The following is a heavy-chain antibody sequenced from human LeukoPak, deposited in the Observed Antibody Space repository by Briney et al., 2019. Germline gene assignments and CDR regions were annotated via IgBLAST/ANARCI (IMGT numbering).Heavy chain of an antibody. Sequence: PSQTLSLTCTVTGGSIMTYNYYWSWIRQPAGKTLEWIGRIYGTGRTNYNPSFQSRVTMSVDTSKNQFSLKLSSVTAADTAVYYCARDVVAAVGSFDYWGQGTQVTVSS. CDR2: IYGTGRT. CDR3: ARDVVAAVGSFDY. J-gene: IGHJ4*02. V-gene: IGHV4-61*02. D-gene: IGHD2-2*01. CDR1: GGSIMTYNYY.